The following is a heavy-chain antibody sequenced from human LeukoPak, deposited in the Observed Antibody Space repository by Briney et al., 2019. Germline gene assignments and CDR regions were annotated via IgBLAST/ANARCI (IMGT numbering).Heavy chain of an antibody. D-gene: IGHD3-9*01. V-gene: IGHV3-21*04. Sequence: PGGSLRLSCAASGFTFSSYSMNWVRQAPGKGLEWVSSISSSSNYIYYADSVKGRFTISRDNSKNTLYLQMNSLRAEDTAVYYCARDECSLTGFYKSSRSDSWGQGTLVTVSS. CDR3: ARDECSLTGFYKSSRSDS. J-gene: IGHJ4*02. CDR2: ISSSSNYI. CDR1: GFTFSSYS.